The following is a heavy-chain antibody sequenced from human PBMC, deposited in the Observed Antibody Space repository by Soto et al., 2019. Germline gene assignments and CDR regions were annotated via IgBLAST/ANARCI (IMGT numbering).Heavy chain of an antibody. D-gene: IGHD4-17*01. CDR1: GFTVSSNF. Sequence: GSLRLSCSASGFTVSSNFMSWVRQAPGKGLEWVSIIYSDGSTYYADSVKGRFTISRDNSKNTLYLQMNSLRADDTAVYYCASRRSHYGAYDYWGQGTLVTVSS. CDR2: IYSDGST. V-gene: IGHV3-66*01. CDR3: ASRRSHYGAYDY. J-gene: IGHJ4*02.